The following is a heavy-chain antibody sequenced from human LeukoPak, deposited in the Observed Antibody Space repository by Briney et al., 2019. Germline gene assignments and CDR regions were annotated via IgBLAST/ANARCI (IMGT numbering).Heavy chain of an antibody. CDR2: ISGSGGST. D-gene: IGHD3-3*01. J-gene: IGHJ4*02. CDR3: AKDLGFLEWFFDY. Sequence: GGSLRLSCAASGFTFSSYAMSWVRQAPGKGLEWGSAISGSGGSTYYAGSVKGRFTISRDNSKKTLYLQMNSLRAEDTAVYYCAKDLGFLEWFFDYWGQGTLVSVSS. CDR1: GFTFSSYA. V-gene: IGHV3-23*01.